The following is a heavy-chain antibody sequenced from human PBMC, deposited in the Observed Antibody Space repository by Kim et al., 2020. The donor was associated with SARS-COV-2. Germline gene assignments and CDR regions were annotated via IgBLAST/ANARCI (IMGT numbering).Heavy chain of an antibody. CDR1: GFTFSGSA. Sequence: GGSLRLSCAASGFTFSGSAMHWVRQASGKGLEWVGRIRTKANSYATAYGASVKGRFTISRDDSKNTAYLQMNSLKTEDTAVYYCTRHSVDTVATGGSISDPWGQGTLVTVSS. D-gene: IGHD5-12*01. CDR3: TRHSVDTVATGGSISDP. J-gene: IGHJ5*02. V-gene: IGHV3-73*01. CDR2: IRTKANSYAT.